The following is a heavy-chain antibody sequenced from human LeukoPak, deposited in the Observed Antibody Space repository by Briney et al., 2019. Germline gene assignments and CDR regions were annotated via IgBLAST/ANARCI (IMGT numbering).Heavy chain of an antibody. J-gene: IGHJ4*02. CDR1: GFTFSSYG. D-gene: IGHD3-10*01. CDR2: ISYDGSNK. CDR3: ASQGRNYYGSGSYYYFDY. V-gene: IGHV3-30*03. Sequence: GGSLRLSCAASGFTFSSYGMHWVRQAPGKGLEWVAAISYDGSNKYYADSVKGRFTISRDNSKNTLYLQMNSLRAEDTAVYYCASQGRNYYGSGSYYYFDYRGQGTLVTVSS.